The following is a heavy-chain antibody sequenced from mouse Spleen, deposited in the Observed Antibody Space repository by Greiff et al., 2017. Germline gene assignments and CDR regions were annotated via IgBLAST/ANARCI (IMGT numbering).Heavy chain of an antibody. CDR2: IRNKANGYTT. D-gene: IGHD2-3*01. Sequence: EVHLVDSGGGLVQPGGSLSLSCAASGFTFTDYYMSWVRQPPGKALEWLGFIRNKANGYTTEYSASVKGRFTISRDNSQSILYLQMNALRAEDSATYYCARLNDGYYDFDYWGQGTTLTVSS. V-gene: IGHV7-3*01. CDR1: GFTFTDYY. J-gene: IGHJ2*01. CDR3: ARLNDGYYDFDY.